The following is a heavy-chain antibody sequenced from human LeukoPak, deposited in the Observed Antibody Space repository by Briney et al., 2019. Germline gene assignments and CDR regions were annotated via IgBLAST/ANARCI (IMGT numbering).Heavy chain of an antibody. Sequence: GASVKVSCKASGYTFTSYATNWVRQAPGQGLEWMGWINTNTGNPTYAQGFTGRFVFSLDTSVSTAYLQISSLKAEDTAVYYCARPNYYDNPTPFDYWGQGTLVTVSS. CDR2: INTNTGNP. D-gene: IGHD3-22*01. CDR1: GYTFTSYA. CDR3: ARPNYYDNPTPFDY. J-gene: IGHJ4*02. V-gene: IGHV7-4-1*02.